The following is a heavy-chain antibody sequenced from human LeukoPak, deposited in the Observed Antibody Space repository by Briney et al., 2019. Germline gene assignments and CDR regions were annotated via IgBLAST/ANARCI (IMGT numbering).Heavy chain of an antibody. V-gene: IGHV1-24*01. D-gene: IGHD3-16*01. CDR3: ATVTHDYVWGVFDY. J-gene: IGHJ4*02. CDR1: GYTLTELS. CDR2: FDPEDGET. Sequence: ASVKLSCKVSGYTLTELSMHWARQAPGKGLEWMGGFDPEDGETIYAQKFQGRVTMTEDTSTDTAYMELSSLRSEDTAVYYCATVTHDYVWGVFDYWGQGTLVTVSS.